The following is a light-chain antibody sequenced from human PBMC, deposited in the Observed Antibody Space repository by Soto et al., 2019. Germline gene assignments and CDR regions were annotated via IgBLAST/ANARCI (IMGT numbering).Light chain of an antibody. CDR1: QGISNW. V-gene: IGKV1-12*01. Sequence: DLQMTQSPSSVSASVGDRVTITCRASQGISNWLAWYQQKPGKAPKLLIYAASSLQSGVPSRFSGSGSGTDFTLPISSLQPEDFATYYCQQANSFLMYTFGQGTKLEIK. J-gene: IGKJ2*01. CDR3: QQANSFLMYT. CDR2: AAS.